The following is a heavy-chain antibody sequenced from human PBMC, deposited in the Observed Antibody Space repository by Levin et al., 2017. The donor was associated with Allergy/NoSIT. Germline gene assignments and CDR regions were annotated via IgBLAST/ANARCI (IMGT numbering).Heavy chain of an antibody. D-gene: IGHD4-11*01. CDR1: GGSISSYY. Sequence: SETLSLTCTVSGGSISSYYWSWIRQPAGKGLEWIGRIYTSGSTNYNPSLKSRVTMSVDTSKNQFSLKLSSVTAADTAVYYCARGTVTTGGVFFFDYWGQGTLVTVSS. CDR2: IYTSGST. V-gene: IGHV4-4*07. J-gene: IGHJ4*02. CDR3: ARGTVTTGGVFFFDY.